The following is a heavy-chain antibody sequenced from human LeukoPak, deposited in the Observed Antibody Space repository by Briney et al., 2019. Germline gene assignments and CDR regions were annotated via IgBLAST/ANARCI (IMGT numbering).Heavy chain of an antibody. V-gene: IGHV3-23*01. J-gene: IGHJ4*02. D-gene: IGHD3-3*01. CDR1: GFTFSSYA. CDR3: ARPKDDFWSGQIFDS. Sequence: GGSLRLSCAASGFTFSSYAMSWVRQAPGKGLEWVSAISGSGGSTYYADSVKGRFTISRDNAKNSLYLQMNSLRAEDTAVYYCARPKDDFWSGQIFDSWGQGILVTVSS. CDR2: ISGSGGST.